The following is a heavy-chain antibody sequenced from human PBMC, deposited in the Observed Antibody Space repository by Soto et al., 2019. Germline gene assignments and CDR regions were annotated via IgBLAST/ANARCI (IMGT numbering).Heavy chain of an antibody. J-gene: IGHJ4*02. CDR1: GFSLSNARMG. CDR2: IFSNDET. V-gene: IGHV2-26*01. D-gene: IGHD1-26*01. Sequence: GSGPTLVNPTEPLRLTCPVSGFSLSNARMGVSWIRQPPGKALEWLAHIFSNDETSYSTSLKSRLTISKDTSKSQVVLTMTNMDPVDTATYYCARILSDSGSHYYFDYWGQGTLVTVSS. CDR3: ARILSDSGSHYYFDY.